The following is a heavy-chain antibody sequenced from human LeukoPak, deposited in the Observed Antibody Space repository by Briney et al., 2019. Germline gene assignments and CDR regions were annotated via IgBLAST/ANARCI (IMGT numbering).Heavy chain of an antibody. CDR2: IYYSGST. CDR3: ARGYRSSGRLFDY. D-gene: IGHD6-19*01. CDR1: GGSISSYY. J-gene: IGHJ4*02. Sequence: SETLSLTCTVSGGSISSYYWSWIRQPPGKGLEWIGYIYYSGSTNYNPSFKSRVTISVDTSKNQFSLKLSSVTAADTAVYYCARGYRSSGRLFDYWGQGTLVTVSS. V-gene: IGHV4-59*01.